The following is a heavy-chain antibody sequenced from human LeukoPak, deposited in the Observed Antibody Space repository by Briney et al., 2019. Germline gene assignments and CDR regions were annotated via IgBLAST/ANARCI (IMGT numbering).Heavy chain of an antibody. CDR1: GGSFSGYY. CDR2: INHSGST. D-gene: IGHD2-2*02. CDR3: ARADYCSSTSCYKSVAYYGMDV. Sequence: PSETLSLTCAVYGGSFSGYYWSWISQPPGKGLEWIGEINHSGSTNYNPSLKSRVTISVDTSKNQFSLKLSSVTAADTAVYYCARADYCSSTSCYKSVAYYGMDVWGQGTTVTVSS. V-gene: IGHV4-34*01. J-gene: IGHJ6*02.